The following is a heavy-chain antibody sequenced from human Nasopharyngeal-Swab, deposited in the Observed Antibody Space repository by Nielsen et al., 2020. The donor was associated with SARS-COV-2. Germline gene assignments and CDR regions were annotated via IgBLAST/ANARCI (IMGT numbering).Heavy chain of an antibody. CDR1: VFTFSTAW. J-gene: IGHJ6*03. V-gene: IGHV3-15*01. CDR2: IKSKTDGSTT. CDR3: TGRDCSGTRCYAYTHSNSGVYHYYYMDV. D-gene: IGHD2-2*01. Sequence: GASLKISCAASVFTFSTAWMSCVRQAPGKGLEWVGRIKSKTDGSTTDYAVPVKGRFTISRDDSKNTMFLQMDSLKTEDTAVYYCTGRDCSGTRCYAYTHSNSGVYHYYYMDVWGKGTTVTVSS.